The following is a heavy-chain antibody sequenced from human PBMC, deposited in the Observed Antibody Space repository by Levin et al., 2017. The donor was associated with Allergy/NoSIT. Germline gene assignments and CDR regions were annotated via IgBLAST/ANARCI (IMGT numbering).Heavy chain of an antibody. D-gene: IGHD1-7*01. V-gene: IGHV3-21*01. CDR3: ARDGTGTTSFDY. J-gene: IGHJ4*02. CDR1: GFTFSSYS. Sequence: GGSLRLSCAASGFTFSSYSMNWVRQAPGKGLEWVSSISSSSSYIYYADSVKGRFTISRDNAKNSLYLQMNSLRAEDTAVYYCARDGTGTTSFDYWGQGTLVTVSS. CDR2: ISSSSSYI.